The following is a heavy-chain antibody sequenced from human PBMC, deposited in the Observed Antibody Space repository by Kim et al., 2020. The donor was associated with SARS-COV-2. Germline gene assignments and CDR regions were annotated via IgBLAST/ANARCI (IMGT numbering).Heavy chain of an antibody. CDR2: IIPVFGTA. CDR1: VGTFSSYA. CDR3: ARRGSNSFGRNSPTYYYGMDV. J-gene: IGHJ6*02. V-gene: IGHV1-69*13. Sequence: SVKVSCKASVGTFSSYAINWVRQAPGQGLEWMGRIIPVFGTANYAQKFQGRVTVTADESTTTAYMELSSLRSEDTAVYYCARRGSNSFGRNSPTYYYGMDVWGQGTTVTVSS. D-gene: IGHD5-18*01.